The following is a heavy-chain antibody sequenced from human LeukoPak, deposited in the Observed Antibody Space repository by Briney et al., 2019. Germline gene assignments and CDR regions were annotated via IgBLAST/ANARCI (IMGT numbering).Heavy chain of an antibody. Sequence: GGSLRLSCAASGFTFTSYSMNWVRQAPGKGLEWVSTISGGGGSTYYADSVKGRFIISRDNSKNTLYLQMNSLRIEDTAVYYCARDLLDSSGWYGFYFDYWGQGTLVTVSS. D-gene: IGHD6-19*01. V-gene: IGHV3-23*01. CDR3: ARDLLDSSGWYGFYFDY. CDR2: ISGGGGST. CDR1: GFTFTSYS. J-gene: IGHJ4*02.